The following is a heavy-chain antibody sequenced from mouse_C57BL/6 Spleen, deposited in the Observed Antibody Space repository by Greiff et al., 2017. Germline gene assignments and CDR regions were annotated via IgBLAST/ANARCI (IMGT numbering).Heavy chain of an antibody. Sequence: QVQLKQSGAELMKPGASVKLSCKATGYTFTGYWIEWVKQRPGHGLEWIGEILPGSGSTNYNEKFKGKATFTADTSSNTAYMQLSSLTTEDSAIYYCARGPWIYYGNYGDYFDYWGQGTTLTVSS. CDR3: ARGPWIYYGNYGDYFDY. V-gene: IGHV1-9*01. J-gene: IGHJ2*01. CDR1: GYTFTGYW. CDR2: ILPGSGST. D-gene: IGHD2-1*01.